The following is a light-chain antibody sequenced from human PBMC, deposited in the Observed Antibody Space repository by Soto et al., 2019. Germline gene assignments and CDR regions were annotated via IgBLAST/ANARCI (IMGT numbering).Light chain of an antibody. Sequence: DIQMTQSPSSLSASVGDRVTITCRASQSISSYLNCYQQKPGKAVKLLIYAASSLQSGVPSRFSGSGSGTDFTLAISSLQPEYFATYYCQQSYSTPPTFGQGTKVEIK. J-gene: IGKJ1*01. CDR1: QSISSY. V-gene: IGKV1-39*01. CDR3: QQSYSTPPT. CDR2: AAS.